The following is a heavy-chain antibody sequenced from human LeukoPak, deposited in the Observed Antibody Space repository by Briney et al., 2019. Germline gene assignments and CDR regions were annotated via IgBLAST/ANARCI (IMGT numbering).Heavy chain of an antibody. D-gene: IGHD3-10*01. CDR2: IDYSGST. V-gene: IGHV4-30-4*08. Sequence: PSETLSLTCTVSGGSISSGDYYWSWIRQPPGKGLEWFGYIDYSGSTYYNPSIKSRVTISVDTYKNQFCLKLSSVTAADTAVYYCARGGSGLGGAFDIGGQGTMVTVSS. CDR3: ARGGSGLGGAFDI. CDR1: GGSISSGDYY. J-gene: IGHJ3*02.